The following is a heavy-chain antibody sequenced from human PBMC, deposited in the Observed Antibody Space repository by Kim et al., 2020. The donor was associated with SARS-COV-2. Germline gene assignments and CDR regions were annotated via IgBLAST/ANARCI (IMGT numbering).Heavy chain of an antibody. Sequence: GGSLRLSCAASGFTFSSYSMNWVRQAPGKGLEWVSYISSSSTIYYADSVKGRFTISRDNAKNSLYLQMNSLRAEDTAVYYCARDYYGSGSYFGLNFYYG. V-gene: IGHV3-48*01. CDR2: ISSSSTI. D-gene: IGHD3-10*01. CDR3: ARDYYGSGSYFGLNFYYG. CDR1: GFTFSSYS. J-gene: IGHJ6*01.